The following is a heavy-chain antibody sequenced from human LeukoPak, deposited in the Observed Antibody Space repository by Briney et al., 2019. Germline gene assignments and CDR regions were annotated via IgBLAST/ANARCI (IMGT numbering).Heavy chain of an antibody. J-gene: IGHJ4*02. Sequence: SETLSLTCTVSGGPISGYYWSWIRQPPGKGLEWIGYIYYSGSTNYNPSLKSRVTISVDTSKNQFSLKLSSVTAADTAVYYCARIGHEDYYFDYWGQGTLVTVSS. V-gene: IGHV4-59*01. CDR2: IYYSGST. CDR3: ARIGHEDYYFDY. CDR1: GGPISGYY.